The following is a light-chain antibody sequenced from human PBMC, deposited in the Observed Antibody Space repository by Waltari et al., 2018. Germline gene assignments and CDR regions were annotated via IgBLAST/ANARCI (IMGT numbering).Light chain of an antibody. CDR1: QTIDY. Sequence: QMTQSPPSLPASVGDRVTITCRASQTIDYLSWYQHKPGEAPKLLIYETSTLQSGVPTRFSGSKFGTTFILTISSLQPEDFATYFCQPNYDTPRTFGQGTKVDIK. CDR2: ETS. CDR3: QPNYDTPRT. J-gene: IGKJ2*02. V-gene: IGKV1-39*01.